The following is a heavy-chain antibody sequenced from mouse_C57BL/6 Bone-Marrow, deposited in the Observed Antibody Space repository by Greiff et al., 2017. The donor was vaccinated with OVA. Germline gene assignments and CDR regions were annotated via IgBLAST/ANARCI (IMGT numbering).Heavy chain of an antibody. CDR2: IYPGSGST. V-gene: IGHV1-55*01. J-gene: IGHJ2*01. CDR1: GYTFTSYW. Sequence: QVHVKQPGAELVKPGASVKMSCKASGYTFTSYWITWVKQRPGQGLEWIGDIYPGSGSTNYNEKFKSKATLTVDTSSSTAYMQLSSLTSEDSAVYYCARDRRDYWGQGTTLTVSS. CDR3: ARDRRDY.